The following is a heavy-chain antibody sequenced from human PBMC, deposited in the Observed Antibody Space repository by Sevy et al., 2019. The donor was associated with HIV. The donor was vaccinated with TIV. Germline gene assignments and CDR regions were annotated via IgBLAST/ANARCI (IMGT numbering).Heavy chain of an antibody. D-gene: IGHD3-10*01. CDR1: GFTFGDYA. CDR2: IRSKAYGGTT. Sequence: GGSLRLSCTASGFTFGDYAMSWVRQAPGKGLEWVGFIRSKAYGGTTEYAASVKGRFTISRDDSKSIAYLQMNSLKTEDTAVYYCTRERITMVLRPSDYYYYYYMDVWGKGTTVTVSS. CDR3: TRERITMVLRPSDYYYYYYMDV. V-gene: IGHV3-49*04. J-gene: IGHJ6*03.